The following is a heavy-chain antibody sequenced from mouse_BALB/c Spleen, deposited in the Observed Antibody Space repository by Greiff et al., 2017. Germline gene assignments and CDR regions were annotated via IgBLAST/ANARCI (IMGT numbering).Heavy chain of an antibody. CDR2: ISSGGGST. D-gene: IGHD1-1*01. CDR3: ASLTHYYAMDY. Sequence: EVQRVESGGGLVKPGGSLKLSCAASGFAFSSYDMSWVRQTPEKRLEWVAYISSGGGSTYYPDTVKGRFTISRDNAKNTLYLQMSSLKSEDTAMYYCASLTHYYAMDYWGQGTSVTVSS. J-gene: IGHJ4*01. V-gene: IGHV5-12-1*01. CDR1: GFAFSSYD.